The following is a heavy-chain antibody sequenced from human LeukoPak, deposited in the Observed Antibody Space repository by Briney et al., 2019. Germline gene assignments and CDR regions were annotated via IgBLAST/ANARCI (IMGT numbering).Heavy chain of an antibody. CDR2: IYHDGTT. V-gene: IGHV3-66*01. J-gene: IGHJ1*01. CDR3: ATGTDAYKSGC. CDR1: GFSVSSKH. Sequence: GGSLRLSCAASGFSVSSKHMTWVRRAPGKGPEWVSTIYHDGTTFYADSVQGRFTISRDNSKNTLYFQMNSLRAEDTAVYYCATGTDAYKSGCWGLGTLVTVSS. D-gene: IGHD5-24*01.